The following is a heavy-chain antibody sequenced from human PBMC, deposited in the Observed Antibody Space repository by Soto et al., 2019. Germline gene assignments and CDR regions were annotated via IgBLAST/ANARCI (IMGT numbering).Heavy chain of an antibody. J-gene: IGHJ4*02. V-gene: IGHV3-7*04. D-gene: IGHD2-2*01. CDR2: IKEDGSEK. CDR1: GFTFSSYW. Sequence: EVQLVESGGGLVQPGGSLRLSCAASGFTFSSYWMSWVRQAPGKGLEWVANIKEDGSEKYYVDSVKGRFTISRDNAKNSIYLQMNSLRAEDTAVYYCARATGADQEDYWGQGTLVTVSS. CDR3: ARATGADQEDY.